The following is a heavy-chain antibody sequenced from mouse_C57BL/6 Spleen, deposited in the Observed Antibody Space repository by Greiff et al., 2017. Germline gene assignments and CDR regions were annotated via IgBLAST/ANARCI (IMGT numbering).Heavy chain of an antibody. CDR1: GYTFTSYW. D-gene: IGHD2-4*01. J-gene: IGHJ4*01. V-gene: IGHV1-69*01. Sequence: QVQLQQPGAELVMPGASVKLSCKASGYTFTSYWMHWVKQRPGQGLEWIGEIDPSDSYTNYNQKFKGKSTLTVDKSSSTAYMQLSSLTSEDSAVYYCARSNYDYGGYYAMDYWGQGTSVTVSS. CDR2: IDPSDSYT. CDR3: ARSNYDYGGYYAMDY.